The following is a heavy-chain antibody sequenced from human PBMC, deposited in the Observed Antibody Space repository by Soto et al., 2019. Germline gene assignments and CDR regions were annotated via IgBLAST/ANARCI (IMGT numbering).Heavy chain of an antibody. D-gene: IGHD6-19*01. CDR3: ARGGSSDWQVALDI. Sequence: SETLSLTCAVYAGSFSHYYWNWIRQSPGKGLEWIGKIKHSGSSNYNPFLRSRVSISVDMSKNQFSLRLTSVTAADTAVYYCARGGSSDWQVALDIWGQGTMVTVS. CDR2: IKHSGSS. V-gene: IGHV4-34*01. J-gene: IGHJ3*02. CDR1: AGSFSHYY.